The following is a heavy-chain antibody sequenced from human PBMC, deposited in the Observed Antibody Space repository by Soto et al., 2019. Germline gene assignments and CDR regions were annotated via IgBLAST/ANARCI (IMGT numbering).Heavy chain of an antibody. J-gene: IGHJ3*02. Sequence: SVKVSCKASGGTFSSYAISWVRQAPGQGLEWMGGIIPIFGTANYAQKFQGRVTITADESTSTAYMELSSLRSEDTAVYYRARGGDSSGYYSDAFDIWGQGKMVTVS. CDR3: ARGGDSSGYYSDAFDI. CDR1: GGTFSSYA. CDR2: IIPIFGTA. D-gene: IGHD3-22*01. V-gene: IGHV1-69*13.